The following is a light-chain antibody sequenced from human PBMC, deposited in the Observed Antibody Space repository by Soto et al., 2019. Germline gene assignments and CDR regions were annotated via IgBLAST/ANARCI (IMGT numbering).Light chain of an antibody. J-gene: IGLJ2*01. V-gene: IGLV2-8*01. CDR2: EVS. CDR1: SSDVGGYNY. Sequence: QSVLTQPPSASGSPGQSVTISCIGTSSDVGGYNYVSWYQQHPGKAPKLIISEVSKRPSGVPDRFSGSKSGNTASLTVSGLQAEDEADYFCTSYTTRSTVIFGGGTKLTVL. CDR3: TSYTTRSTVI.